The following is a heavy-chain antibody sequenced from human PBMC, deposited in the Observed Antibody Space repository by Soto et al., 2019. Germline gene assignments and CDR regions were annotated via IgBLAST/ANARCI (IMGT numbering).Heavy chain of an antibody. V-gene: IGHV3-23*01. CDR2: ISGSGGST. CDR3: AKERVDIVLMVYANYFDY. Sequence: GGSLRLSCAASGFTFSSYAMSWVRQAPGKGLEWVSAISGSGGSTYYADSVKGRFTISRDNSKNTLYLQMNSLRAEDTAVYYCAKERVDIVLMVYANYFDYWGQGTLVTVSS. CDR1: GFTFSSYA. J-gene: IGHJ4*02. D-gene: IGHD2-8*01.